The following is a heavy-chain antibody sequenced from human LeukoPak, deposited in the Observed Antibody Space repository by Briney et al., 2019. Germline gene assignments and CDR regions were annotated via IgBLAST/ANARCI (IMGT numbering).Heavy chain of an antibody. CDR1: GGSISSYY. J-gene: IGHJ4*02. CDR2: IYYSGST. Sequence: SETLSPTCTVSGGSISSYYWSWIRQPPGKGLEWIGSIYYSGSTYYNPSLKSRVTISVDTSKNQFSLKLSSVTAADTAVYYCARRGDPHDYWGQGTLVTVSS. V-gene: IGHV4-39*01. D-gene: IGHD4-17*01. CDR3: ARRGDPHDY.